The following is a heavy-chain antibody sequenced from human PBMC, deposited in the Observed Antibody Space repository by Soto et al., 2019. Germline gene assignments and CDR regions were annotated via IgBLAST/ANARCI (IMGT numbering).Heavy chain of an antibody. CDR2: INPMFNST. Sequence: QVKLVQSGAEVKKPGSSVKVSCEAPGGTFDHAAITWVRQAPGQGLEWMGGINPMFNSTHYAQKFQGRVTITADAATSTAFMELRRLRSDDTDLYYCARQIFASDYWGQGTLLIVSS. V-gene: IGHV1-69*01. CDR1: GGTFDHAA. CDR3: ARQIFASDY. J-gene: IGHJ4*02. D-gene: IGHD3-9*01.